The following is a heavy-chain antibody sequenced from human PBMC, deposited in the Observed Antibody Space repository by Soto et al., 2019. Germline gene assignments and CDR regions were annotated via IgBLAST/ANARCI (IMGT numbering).Heavy chain of an antibody. CDR2: MNAGNGNT. V-gene: IGHV1-3*01. J-gene: IGHJ4*02. Sequence: ASVKVSCKASGYTFTSSAMHWVRQAPGQRLEWMGWMNAGNGNTKYSQKFQGRVTITRDTSASTAYMELSSLTSEDTAVYYCARDNSGYSPIDYWGQGALVTVSS. CDR3: ARDNSGYSPIDY. D-gene: IGHD3-22*01. CDR1: GYTFTSSA.